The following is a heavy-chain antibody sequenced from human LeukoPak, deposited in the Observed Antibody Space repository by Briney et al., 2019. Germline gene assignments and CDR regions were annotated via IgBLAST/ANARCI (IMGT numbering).Heavy chain of an antibody. V-gene: IGHV3-11*04. CDR1: GFTFSDYY. Sequence: GGSLRLSCAASGFTFSDYYMSWIRQAPGKGLEWVSYISSSGSTIYYADSVEGRFTISRDNAKNSLYLQMNSLRAEDTAVYYCAIPGGVGYRPYYFDYWGQGTLVTVSS. D-gene: IGHD3-16*02. J-gene: IGHJ4*02. CDR3: AIPGGVGYRPYYFDY. CDR2: ISSSGSTI.